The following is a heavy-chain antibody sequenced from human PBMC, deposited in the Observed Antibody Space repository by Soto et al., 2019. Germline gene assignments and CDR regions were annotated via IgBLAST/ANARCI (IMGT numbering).Heavy chain of an antibody. V-gene: IGHV1-3*01. CDR3: AREGTHYAPFDL. CDR1: GDTFTDYA. CDR2: ITVGNVNT. D-gene: IGHD3-16*01. Sequence: HAQLVQSGAEAKKPGASVKASCKTSGDTFTDYALHWVRQAPGQGLEWMGRITVGNVNTGYSRKFHGRVTNGRDMSATTAYIEVTSLTSEATAIYYCAREGTHYAPFDLWGQGTLVTVSS. J-gene: IGHJ4*02.